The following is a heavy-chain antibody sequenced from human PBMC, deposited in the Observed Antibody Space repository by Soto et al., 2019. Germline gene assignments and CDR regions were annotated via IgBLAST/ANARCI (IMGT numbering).Heavy chain of an antibody. CDR1: GFAFNTYG. Sequence: QVKLVESGGGVVQPGGSLRLSCAASGFAFNTYGMHWVRQAPGKGLEWVAATSSDETIKTYSDSAKGRFTISRDNSRNRLYLPTDSLRAEDMALYYCAKKLPGSVMSCPDYWGRGTKVTVSS. CDR2: TSSDETIK. D-gene: IGHD4-4*01. V-gene: IGHV3-30*18. J-gene: IGHJ4*02. CDR3: AKKLPGSVMSCPDY.